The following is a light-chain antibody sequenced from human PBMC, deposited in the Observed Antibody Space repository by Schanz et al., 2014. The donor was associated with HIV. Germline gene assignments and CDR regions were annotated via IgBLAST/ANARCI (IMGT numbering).Light chain of an antibody. CDR3: QQYYSFPLT. V-gene: IGKV1-5*01. CDR1: QNIDNW. Sequence: DIQMTQSPSTLSASVGDRVTITCRASQNIDNWLAWYQQKPGKAPKLLIYAASTLQSGVPSRFSGNVSGTDFTLTVSCLQSEDFATYYCQQYYSFPLTFGGGTKVEIK. CDR2: AAS. J-gene: IGKJ4*01.